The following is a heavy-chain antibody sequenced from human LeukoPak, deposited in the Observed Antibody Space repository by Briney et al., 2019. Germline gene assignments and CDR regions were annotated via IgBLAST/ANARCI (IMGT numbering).Heavy chain of an antibody. J-gene: IGHJ4*02. Sequence: GASVKVSCKASGGTFSSYAISWVRQAPGQGLEWMGGIIPIFGTANYAQKFQGRVTITADESTSTAYMELSSLRSEDTAVYYCARGTDSSGWCGYWGQGTLVTVSS. CDR3: ARGTDSSGWCGY. D-gene: IGHD6-19*01. CDR1: GGTFSSYA. CDR2: IIPIFGTA. V-gene: IGHV1-69*13.